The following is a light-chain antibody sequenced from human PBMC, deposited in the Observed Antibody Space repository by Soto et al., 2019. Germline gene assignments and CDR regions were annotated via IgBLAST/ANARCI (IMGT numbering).Light chain of an antibody. CDR3: SSYTSDSTRLYL. CDR2: GVT. Sequence: QSALTQPASVSGSPGQSITISCTGTSSDVGGYNYVSWYQQHPGIAPKLLIYGVTNRPSGVSTRFSGSKSGNTASLPISGLQAEDEADYHCSSYTSDSTRLYLFGTGTKVTVL. J-gene: IGLJ1*01. V-gene: IGLV2-14*01. CDR1: SSDVGGYNY.